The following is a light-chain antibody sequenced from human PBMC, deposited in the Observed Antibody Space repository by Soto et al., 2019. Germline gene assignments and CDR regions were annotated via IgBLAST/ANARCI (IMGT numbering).Light chain of an antibody. Sequence: EIVLTQSPGTLSLSPGDRATLSCRASQRVSSTYLAWYQQKPGQAPRLLIYGASSRATGIPDRFSGSGSGTDFPLTISRLEPEDFAVYYCQQHGTSPPWTFGQGTKLEIK. J-gene: IGKJ2*02. CDR3: QQHGTSPPWT. CDR2: GAS. CDR1: QRVSSTY. V-gene: IGKV3-20*01.